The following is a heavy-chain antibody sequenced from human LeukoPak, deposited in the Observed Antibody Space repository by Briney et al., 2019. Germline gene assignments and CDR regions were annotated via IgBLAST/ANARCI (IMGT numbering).Heavy chain of an antibody. J-gene: IGHJ3*02. CDR3: ASGERDGYNSDAFDI. D-gene: IGHD5-24*01. V-gene: IGHV4-61*02. CDR1: GGSISSGSYY. CDR2: IYTSGST. Sequence: SETLSLTCTVSGGSISSGSYYWSWIRQPAGKGLEWIGRIYTSGSTNYNPSLKSRVTISVDTSKNQFSLKLSSVTAADTAVYYCASGERDGYNSDAFDIWGQGTMVTVSS.